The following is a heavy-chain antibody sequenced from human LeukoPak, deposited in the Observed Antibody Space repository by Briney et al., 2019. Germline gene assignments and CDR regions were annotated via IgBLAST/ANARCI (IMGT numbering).Heavy chain of an antibody. J-gene: IGHJ4*02. CDR3: ARDLRALRLSIAVPDY. CDR2: ISSSSSYI. CDR1: GFTFSSYS. V-gene: IGHV3-21*01. D-gene: IGHD6-19*01. Sequence: GSLRLSCAASGFTFSSYSMNWVRRAPGKGLEWVSSISSSSSYIYYADSVKGRFTISRDNAKNSLYLQMNSLRAEDTAVYYCARDLRALRLSIAVPDYWGQGTLVTVSS.